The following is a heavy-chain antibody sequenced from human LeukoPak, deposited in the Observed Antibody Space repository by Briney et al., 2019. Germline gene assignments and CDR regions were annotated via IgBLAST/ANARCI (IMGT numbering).Heavy chain of an antibody. CDR3: ARPTGVRGVIVAAFDY. CDR2: ISCDGSNK. Sequence: GRSLRLSCAASGFTFSSYAMHWVRQAPGKRLEWVAVISCDGSNKYYADSVKGRFTISRDNSKNTLYLQMNSLRAEDTAVYYCARPTGVRGVIVAAFDYWGQGTLVTVSS. CDR1: GFTFSSYA. J-gene: IGHJ4*02. D-gene: IGHD3-10*01. V-gene: IGHV3-30-3*01.